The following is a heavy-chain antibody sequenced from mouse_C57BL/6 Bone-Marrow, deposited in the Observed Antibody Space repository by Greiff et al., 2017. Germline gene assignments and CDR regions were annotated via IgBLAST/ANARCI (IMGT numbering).Heavy chain of an antibody. CDR3: ARGTGPY. J-gene: IGHJ4*01. CDR2: ISDGGSYT. CDR1: GFTFSSYA. D-gene: IGHD4-1*01. Sequence: DVQLVESGGGLVKPGGSLKLSCAASGFTFSSYAMSWVRQTPEKRLEWVATISDGGSYTYYPANVKGRFTISRDNAKNNRYLQMSHLKSEDTAMYYCARGTGPYWGQGTSVTVSS. V-gene: IGHV5-4*01.